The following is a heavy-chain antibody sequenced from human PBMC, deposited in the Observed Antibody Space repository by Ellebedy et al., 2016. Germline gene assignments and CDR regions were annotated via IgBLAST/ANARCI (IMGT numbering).Heavy chain of an antibody. J-gene: IGHJ6*02. D-gene: IGHD2-15*01. CDR1: GFTFSSYD. CDR2: IGTAGDT. CDR3: ARGGCSGGSCFYYYYGMDV. Sequence: GGSLRLXXAASGFTFSSYDMHWVRQATGKGLEWVSAIGTAGDTYYPGSVKGRFTISRENAKNSLYLQMNSLRAGDTAVYYCARGGCSGGSCFYYYYGMDVWGQGTTVTVSS. V-gene: IGHV3-13*04.